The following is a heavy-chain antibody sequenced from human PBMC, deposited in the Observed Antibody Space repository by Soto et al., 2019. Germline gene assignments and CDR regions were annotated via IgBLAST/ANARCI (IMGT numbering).Heavy chain of an antibody. J-gene: IGHJ6*01. CDR2: ISYDGSNK. CDR3: SGVPPGADYDILGPYGMDV. Sequence: GGSLRLSCAASVFTFSSYAMHRDRQAPGKGLEWEAVISYDGSNKYYADSVKGRFTISRDNSKNTLYLQMNSLRTEDTAVYYYSGVPPGADYDILGPYGMDVWGQGTTVTVSS. CDR1: VFTFSSYA. D-gene: IGHD3-9*01. V-gene: IGHV3-30-3*01.